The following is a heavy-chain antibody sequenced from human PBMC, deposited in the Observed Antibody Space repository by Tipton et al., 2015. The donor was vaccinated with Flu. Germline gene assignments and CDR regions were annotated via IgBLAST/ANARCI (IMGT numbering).Heavy chain of an antibody. J-gene: IGHJ4*02. V-gene: IGHV2-5*02. CDR3: AHTAGGVRSIAPLGY. CDR1: GFSLRTAGVG. D-gene: IGHD6-6*01. Sequence: LVKPTQTLTLTCTFSGFSLRTAGVGVGWIRQSPGKALEWLALIYWADDRRYSPSLKNRLSITKDAAKNQVVLTMTNMDPLDTATYFCAHTAGGVRSIAPLGYWGQGILVTVSA. CDR2: IYWADDR.